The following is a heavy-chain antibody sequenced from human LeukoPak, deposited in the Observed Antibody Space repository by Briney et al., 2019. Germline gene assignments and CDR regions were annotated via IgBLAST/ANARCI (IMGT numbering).Heavy chain of an antibody. CDR1: GFTFSSYS. V-gene: IGHV3-21*01. D-gene: IGHD3-22*01. CDR3: AKGPGFENYYDSRGYNY. J-gene: IGHJ4*02. Sequence: PGGSLRLSCAASGFTFSSYSMNWVRQAPGKGLEWVSSISSSSSYIYYADSVKGRFTISRDNAKNSLYLQMNSLRAEDTAVYYCAKGPGFENYYDSRGYNYWGQGTLVTVSS. CDR2: ISSSSSYI.